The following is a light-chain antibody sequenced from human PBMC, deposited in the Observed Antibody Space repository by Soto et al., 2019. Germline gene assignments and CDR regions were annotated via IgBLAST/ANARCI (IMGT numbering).Light chain of an antibody. CDR3: QQYYSTPPYT. Sequence: DIVMTQSPDSLAVSLGERATINCKSSQSVLYSSNNKNYLAWYQQKPGQPPKLLIYWASTRESGVPDRFSGSGSGTDFTLTISSLQAEYVAVYYCQQYYSTPPYTFGQGTTLEIK. V-gene: IGKV4-1*01. CDR1: QSVLYSSNNKNY. J-gene: IGKJ2*01. CDR2: WAS.